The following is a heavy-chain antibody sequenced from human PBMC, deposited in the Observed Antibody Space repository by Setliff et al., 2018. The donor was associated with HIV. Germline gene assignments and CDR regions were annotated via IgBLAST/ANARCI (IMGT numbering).Heavy chain of an antibody. CDR3: ARHYQHSWVGVDYYFMDV. CDR2: IYYSGST. V-gene: IGHV4-39*01. D-gene: IGHD1-26*01. CDR1: GGSININNYY. Sequence: SETLSLTCTVSGGSININNYYWGWIRQPPGKGLEWIGNIYYSGSTYYNPSLKSRITISVDTSKNQFSLKLSSVTAADTAVYYCARHYQHSWVGVDYYFMDVWGKGTTVTVSS. J-gene: IGHJ6*03.